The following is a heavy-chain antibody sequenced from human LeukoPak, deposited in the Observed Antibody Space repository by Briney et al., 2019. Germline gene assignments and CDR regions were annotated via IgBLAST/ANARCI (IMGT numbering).Heavy chain of an antibody. V-gene: IGHV3-23*01. CDR1: GFTFSSYA. CDR3: AREMGWFGEFLNYYYYGMDV. D-gene: IGHD3-10*01. J-gene: IGHJ6*02. CDR2: ISTNGGST. Sequence: PGGSLRLSCEASGFTFSSYAMSWVRQAPGKGLEWVSGISTNGGSTSYADSVKGRLTISRDNAKNSLYLQMNSLRAEDTAVYYCAREMGWFGEFLNYYYYGMDVWGQGTTVTVSS.